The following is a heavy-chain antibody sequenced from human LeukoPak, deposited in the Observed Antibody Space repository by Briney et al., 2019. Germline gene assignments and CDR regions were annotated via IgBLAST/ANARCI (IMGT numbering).Heavy chain of an antibody. J-gene: IGHJ5*02. D-gene: IGHD2-21*02. CDR2: LRQKSGNS. CDR3: ARGGGDDETVDA. V-gene: IGHV1-8*03. Sequence: ASVKVSCKASGYTFTSYDIHWERQPPGHGLESMGWLRQKSGNSGHAQQFQGRVTINMNTSVGKAYMESTSLQSEDTAVYYCARGGGDDETVDAWGQGTLVTVSS. CDR1: GYTFTSYD.